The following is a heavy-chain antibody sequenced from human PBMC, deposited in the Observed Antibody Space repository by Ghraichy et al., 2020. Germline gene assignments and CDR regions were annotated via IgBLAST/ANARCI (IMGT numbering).Heavy chain of an antibody. CDR1: DMSFNDYY. CDR2: ISHSGNT. D-gene: IGHD5-12*01. CDR3: ARGHKGIVGAIFYWYFDV. Sequence: SETLSLTCAVYDMSFNDYYWTWIRQPPGKGLEWIGEISHSGNTNYNPSLKSRVTISVDTSKNQFSLDLTSVTAADTAVYYCARGHKGIVGAIFYWYFDVWGRGSLVTDSA. V-gene: IGHV4-34*01. J-gene: IGHJ2*01.